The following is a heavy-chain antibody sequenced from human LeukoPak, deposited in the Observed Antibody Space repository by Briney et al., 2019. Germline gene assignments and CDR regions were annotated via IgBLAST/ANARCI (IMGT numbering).Heavy chain of an antibody. D-gene: IGHD3-22*01. J-gene: IGHJ4*02. CDR1: GGSINGCY. CDR3: ARGKYDASGYYQLFEF. Sequence: SETLSLTCIISGGSINGCYWNWIRQSAGKGLEWIGRVYSSGRTNYNPSLESRVTMSLEAPKKQLSLKLTSVTAADTAVYYCARGKYDASGYYQLFEFWGQGTRVTVSS. CDR2: VYSSGRT. V-gene: IGHV4-4*07.